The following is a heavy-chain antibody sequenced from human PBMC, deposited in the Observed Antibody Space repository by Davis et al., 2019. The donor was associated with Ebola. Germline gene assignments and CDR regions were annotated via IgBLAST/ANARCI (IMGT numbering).Heavy chain of an antibody. CDR3: ARYCAGGSCYSSAFYNYGMDV. J-gene: IGHJ6*02. V-gene: IGHV3-21*01. Sequence: PGGPLRLSCAASGFTFNNFNMNWVRRAPGKGLEWVASISIYSSHIFYADSVKGRFTISRDSAENSLYLQMDNLTPDDTALYYCARYCAGGSCYSSAFYNYGMDVWGQGTTVTVSS. CDR2: ISIYSSHI. CDR1: GFTFNNFN. D-gene: IGHD2-15*01.